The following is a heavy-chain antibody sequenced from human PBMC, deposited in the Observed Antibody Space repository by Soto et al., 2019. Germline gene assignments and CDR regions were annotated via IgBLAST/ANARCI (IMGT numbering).Heavy chain of an antibody. CDR2: ICNSGTT. V-gene: IGHV4-59*03. D-gene: IGHD2-2*01. CDR3: AGGVSIVVPTRRLMDV. CDR1: GCSIRSYC. J-gene: IGHJ6*03. Sequence: QVQLQESGPTLVKPSETLSLTCTVSGCSIRSYCWTWIRQPPGEGLEWIGCICNSGTTNYNPSLKSRVAISIDTQYNQFSLQLSSVTVADTAFYYCAGGVSIVVPTRRLMDVWGKGTTVTVSS.